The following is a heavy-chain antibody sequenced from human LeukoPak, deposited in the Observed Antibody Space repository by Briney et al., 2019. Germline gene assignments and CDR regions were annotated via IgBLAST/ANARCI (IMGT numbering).Heavy chain of an antibody. J-gene: IGHJ5*02. CDR2: IYPGDSDT. V-gene: IGHV5-51*01. CDR1: GYTFTSYW. CDR3: ARVVADNWFDP. D-gene: IGHD2-15*01. Sequence: GESLNIPCNGSGYTFTSYWIAWVRQMPGKGLEWMGIIYPGDSDTRYSPSFQGQVTISADKSISTAYLQWSSLKASDTAMYYCARVVADNWFDPWGQGTLVTVSS.